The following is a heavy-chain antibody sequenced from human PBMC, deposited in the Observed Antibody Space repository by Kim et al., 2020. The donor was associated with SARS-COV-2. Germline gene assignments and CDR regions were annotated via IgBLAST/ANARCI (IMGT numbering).Heavy chain of an antibody. D-gene: IGHD2-15*01. J-gene: IGHJ5*02. Sequence: GGSLRLSCAASGFTFSSYWMSWVRQAPGKGLEWVANIKQDGSEKYYVDSVKGRFTISRDNAKNSLYLQMNSLRAEDTAVYYCARVLLGYCSGGSCYGWFDPWGQGTLVTVSS. V-gene: IGHV3-7*01. CDR2: IKQDGSEK. CDR1: GFTFSSYW. CDR3: ARVLLGYCSGGSCYGWFDP.